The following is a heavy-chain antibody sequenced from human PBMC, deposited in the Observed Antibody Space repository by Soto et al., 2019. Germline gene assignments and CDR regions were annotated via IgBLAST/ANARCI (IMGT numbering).Heavy chain of an antibody. D-gene: IGHD2-15*01. V-gene: IGHV4-39*01. CDR2: ISSTGNT. Sequence: SETPSLTCTVSGGSISSVNYYWGWIRQPPGKGLEWIGSISSTGNTYYSPSLKSRVTISVDTPKNHFSLTLRSVTAADTAVYYCARHGVVVAATSCFGPWGQGTLVTVSS. J-gene: IGHJ5*02. CDR1: GGSISSVNYY. CDR3: ARHGVVVAATSCFGP.